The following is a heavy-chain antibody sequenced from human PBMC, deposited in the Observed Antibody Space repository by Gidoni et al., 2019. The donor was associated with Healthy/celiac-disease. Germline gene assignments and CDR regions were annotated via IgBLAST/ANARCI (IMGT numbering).Heavy chain of an antibody. V-gene: IGHV4-61*02. D-gene: IGHD2-2*01. J-gene: IGHJ6*02. Sequence: QVQLQESGPGLVKPSQTLSLTCPVSGGSISSGSYYWSWIRQPAGKGLEWIGRIYTSGSTNYNPSLKSRVTMSVDTSKNQFSLKLSSVTAADTAVYYCARGNIVVVPAAPKNYYYYYGMDVWGQGTTVTVSS. CDR2: IYTSGST. CDR1: GGSISSGSYY. CDR3: ARGNIVVVPAAPKNYYYYYGMDV.